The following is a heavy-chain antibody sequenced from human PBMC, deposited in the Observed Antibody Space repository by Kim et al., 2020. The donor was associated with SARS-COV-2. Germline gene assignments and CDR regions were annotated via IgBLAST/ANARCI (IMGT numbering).Heavy chain of an antibody. CDR3: ARETTHNWVDP. CDR2: IYYRGTT. Sequence: SETLSLTCTVSGGSISRDYWSWIRQPPGKGLEWIGYIYYRGTTNYNPSLKSRVTMSVDTSKNQFSLNLTSVTAADTAVYYFARETTHNWVDPWGQGTLFT. D-gene: IGHD1-1*01. CDR1: GGSISRDY. J-gene: IGHJ5*02. V-gene: IGHV4-59*01.